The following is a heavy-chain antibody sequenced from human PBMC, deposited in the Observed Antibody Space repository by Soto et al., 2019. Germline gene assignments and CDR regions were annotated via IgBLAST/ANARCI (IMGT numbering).Heavy chain of an antibody. Sequence: QVQLVESGGGVVQPGRSLRLSCAASGFTFSSYGMHWVRQAPGKGLEWVAVIWYDGSNKNYADSVKGRFTISRDNSKNTLYLQMNSLRAEDTAVYYCARRGYGPGQDAFDIWGQGTMVTVSS. J-gene: IGHJ3*02. V-gene: IGHV3-33*01. D-gene: IGHD5-12*01. CDR2: IWYDGSNK. CDR1: GFTFSSYG. CDR3: ARRGYGPGQDAFDI.